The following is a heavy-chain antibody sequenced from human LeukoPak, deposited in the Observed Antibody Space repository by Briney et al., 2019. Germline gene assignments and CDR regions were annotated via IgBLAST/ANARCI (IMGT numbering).Heavy chain of an antibody. D-gene: IGHD5-12*01. CDR2: IYHSGST. CDR3: ATQPVSGYSGYDEGDYFDY. Sequence: SETLSLTCTVSGYSISSGYYWGWIRQPPGKGLEWIGSIYHSGSTYYNPSLKSRVTISVDTSKNQFSLKLSSVTAADTAVYYCATQPVSGYSGYDEGDYFDYWGQGTLVAVPS. V-gene: IGHV4-38-2*02. CDR1: GYSISSGYY. J-gene: IGHJ4*02.